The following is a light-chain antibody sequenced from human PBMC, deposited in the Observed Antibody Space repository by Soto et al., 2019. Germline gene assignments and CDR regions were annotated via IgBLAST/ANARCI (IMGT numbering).Light chain of an antibody. CDR1: QSVGRNY. CDR2: DAS. V-gene: IGKV3-11*01. J-gene: IGKJ2*01. CDR3: QQRSDWPPYT. Sequence: EIVLTQSPGTLSLSPGESATLSCRASQSVGRNYLAWFQHKPGQAPRLLIFDASKRAEGVPARFSGSGSGTDFTLTISSLEPEDFAVYYCQQRSDWPPYTFGQGTKVEHK.